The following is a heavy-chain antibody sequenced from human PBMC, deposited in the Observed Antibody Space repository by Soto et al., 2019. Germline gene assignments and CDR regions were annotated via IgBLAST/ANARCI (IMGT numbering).Heavy chain of an antibody. D-gene: IGHD4-4*01. J-gene: IGHJ5*02. Sequence: QIRLVQSGAEVQKPGSSVRVSCKASGDTFGRFTINWVRQAPGQGLEWMGGIKPISDITNYAQRFQGRVTFTADASTSKVYLELRSLRFEEPAMYSCARAPSTINNLTVVGFDPWGQGPLFTVSS. V-gene: IGHV1-69*01. CDR2: IKPISDIT. CDR3: ARAPSTINNLTVVGFDP. CDR1: GDTFGRFT.